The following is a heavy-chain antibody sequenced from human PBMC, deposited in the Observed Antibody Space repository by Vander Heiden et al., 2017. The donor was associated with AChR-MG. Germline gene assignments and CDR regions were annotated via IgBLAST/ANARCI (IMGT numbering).Heavy chain of an antibody. V-gene: IGHV3-30-3*01. J-gene: IGHJ4*02. CDR1: GFTFSSYA. D-gene: IGHD6-19*01. CDR2: ISYDGSNK. Sequence: QVQLVESGGGVVQPGRSLRLSCAASGFTFSSYAMHVGRQAPGKGLEWVAVISYDGSNKNYADAVKGRFTISRDNSKTTLYLQMNSLRAEDTAVYYCARYSSGWHPRGTAFDYWGQGTLVTVSS. CDR3: ARYSSGWHPRGTAFDY.